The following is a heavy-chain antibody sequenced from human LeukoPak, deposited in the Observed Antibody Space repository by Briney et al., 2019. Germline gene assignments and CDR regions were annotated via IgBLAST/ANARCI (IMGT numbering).Heavy chain of an antibody. CDR2: ISSSSDA. Sequence: GGSLRLSCAASGFTFSSSSMNWVRQAPGKGLEWVSSISSSSDAYYADSVKGRFTISRDNAKNSLYLQMNSLRAEDTAVYYCARELVVKQDLDYWGQGTLVTVSS. D-gene: IGHD2-15*01. J-gene: IGHJ4*02. V-gene: IGHV3-21*01. CDR3: ARELVVKQDLDY. CDR1: GFTFSSSS.